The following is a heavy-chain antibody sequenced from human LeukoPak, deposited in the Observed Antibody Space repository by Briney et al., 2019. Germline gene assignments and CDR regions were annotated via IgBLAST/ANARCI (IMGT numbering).Heavy chain of an antibody. CDR2: ITDVGDI. Sequence: SGGSLRLSCAASGLTFSKSALTWVRQAPGKGLEWVSTITDVGDIFYTYSVRGRFTISRDNSKNTVYMQMDGLRAEDTAVYYCTRDRGGSPTDVFDYWGQGTLVTVSS. CDR1: GLTFSKSA. CDR3: TRDRGGSPTDVFDY. D-gene: IGHD2-15*01. J-gene: IGHJ4*02. V-gene: IGHV3-23*01.